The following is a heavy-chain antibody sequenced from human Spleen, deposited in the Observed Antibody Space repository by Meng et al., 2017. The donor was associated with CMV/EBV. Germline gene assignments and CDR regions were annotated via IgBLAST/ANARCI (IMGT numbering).Heavy chain of an antibody. Sequence: QVQLQPLARGLLTPSRTLSLTCAAHGWSISGYYWSWIRQPPGEELEWIGEINHSGSTNYNPSLKRRVTISVDTSKNQVAPKLSSVTAADTAVYYCARGGYSYGPDFDYWGQGTLVTVSS. CDR1: GWSISGYY. J-gene: IGHJ4*02. D-gene: IGHD5-18*01. CDR3: ARGGYSYGPDFDY. CDR2: INHSGST. V-gene: IGHV4-34*01.